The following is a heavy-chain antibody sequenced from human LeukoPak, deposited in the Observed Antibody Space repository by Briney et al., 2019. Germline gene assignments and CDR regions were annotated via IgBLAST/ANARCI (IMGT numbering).Heavy chain of an antibody. D-gene: IGHD7-27*01. CDR2: IWYDGSNK. V-gene: IGHV3-33*01. J-gene: IGHJ6*03. CDR3: ARDSHESLTGELGDYYYYMDV. Sequence: PGGSLRLSCAASGFTFSSYGMHWVRQAPGKGLEWVAVIWYDGSNKYYADSVKGRFTISRDNSKNTLYLQMNSLRAEDTAVYYCARDSHESLTGELGDYYYYMDVWGKGTTVTVSS. CDR1: GFTFSSYG.